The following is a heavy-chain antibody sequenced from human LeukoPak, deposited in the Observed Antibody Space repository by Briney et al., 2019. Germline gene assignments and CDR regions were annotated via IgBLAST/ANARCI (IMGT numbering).Heavy chain of an antibody. J-gene: IGHJ4*02. CDR1: GYTFTGYY. CDR3: ARDVPITMVRGVIFTLDY. D-gene: IGHD3-10*01. CDR2: INPNSGGT. V-gene: IGHV1-2*02. Sequence: GASVKVSCKASGYTFTGYYMHWVRQAPGQGLEWMGWINPNSGGTNYAQKFQGRVTMTRDTSISTAYMELSRLRSDDTAVYYCARDVPITMVRGVIFTLDYWGQGTLVTVSS.